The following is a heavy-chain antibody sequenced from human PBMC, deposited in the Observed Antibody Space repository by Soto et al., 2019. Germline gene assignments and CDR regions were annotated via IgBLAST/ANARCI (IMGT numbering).Heavy chain of an antibody. CDR3: ARGAAAAGYYYYGMDV. D-gene: IGHD6-13*01. CDR2: INPSGGST. CDR1: GYTFTSYY. V-gene: IGHV1-46*03. Sequence: ASVKVSCKASGYTFTSYYMHWVRQAPGQGLEWMGIINPSGGSTSYAQKFQGRVTMTRDTSTSTVYMELSSLRSEDTAVYYCARGAAAAGYYYYGMDVWGQGTTVTVSS. J-gene: IGHJ6*02.